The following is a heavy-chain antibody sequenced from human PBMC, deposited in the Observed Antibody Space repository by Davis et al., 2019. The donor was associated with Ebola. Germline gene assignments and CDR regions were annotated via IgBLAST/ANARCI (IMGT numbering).Heavy chain of an antibody. Sequence: PGGSLRLSCAASGLIFSTYSMSWVRQAPGKGLEWVANIKQDGSAKPYVGSVKGRFTISRDNTKNSVYLQMNSLRAEDTAVYYCAREREQQLVHYYYGLDVWGLGTTVTVSS. CDR1: GLIFSTYS. D-gene: IGHD6-13*01. J-gene: IGHJ6*02. CDR2: IKQDGSAK. V-gene: IGHV3-7*01. CDR3: AREREQQLVHYYYGLDV.